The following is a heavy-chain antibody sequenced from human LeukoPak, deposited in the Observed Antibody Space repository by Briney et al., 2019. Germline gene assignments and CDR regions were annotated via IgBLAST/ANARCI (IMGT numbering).Heavy chain of an antibody. CDR3: ARREGRSASPFFFDS. D-gene: IGHD6-6*01. CDR1: GYSFTKYG. J-gene: IGHJ4*02. CDR2: ISCYNGHT. V-gene: IGHV1-18*01. Sequence: ASVKVSCKASGYSFTKYGLNWVRQAPGQGLQWMGWISCYNGHTHYAQNFQGRVTMTTDTSTNTAYMELRGLRSDDTAIYYCARREGRSASPFFFDSWGQGTLVTISS.